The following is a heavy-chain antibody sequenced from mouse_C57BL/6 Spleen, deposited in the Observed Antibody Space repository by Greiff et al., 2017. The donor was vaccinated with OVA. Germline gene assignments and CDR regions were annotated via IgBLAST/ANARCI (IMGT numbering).Heavy chain of an antibody. CDR2: IYPRSGNT. CDR1: GYTFTSYG. D-gene: IGHD1-1*01. Sequence: LVESGAELARPGASVKLSCKASGYTFTSYGISWVKQRTGQGLEWIGEIYPRSGNTYYNEKFKGKATLTADKSSSTAYMELRSLTSEDSAVYFCASPYYGSSSYYYAMDYWGQGTSVTVSS. V-gene: IGHV1-81*01. CDR3: ASPYYGSSSYYYAMDY. J-gene: IGHJ4*01.